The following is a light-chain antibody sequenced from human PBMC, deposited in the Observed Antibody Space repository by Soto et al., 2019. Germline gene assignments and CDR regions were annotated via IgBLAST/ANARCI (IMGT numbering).Light chain of an antibody. V-gene: IGKV1-12*01. CDR3: PQAISFLIN. Sequence: DIQMTQSPSSVSASVGDRVTITCRASQGISSCLAWYQQKPGKATKLLIYAASSLQSGVPSRFRCSGSGTDFNLTISSLQPEDFATYYCPQAISFLINFGQGTRLEI. CDR1: QGISSC. J-gene: IGKJ5*01. CDR2: AAS.